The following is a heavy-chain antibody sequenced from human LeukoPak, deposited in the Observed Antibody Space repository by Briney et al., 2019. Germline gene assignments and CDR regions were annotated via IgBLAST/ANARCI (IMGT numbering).Heavy chain of an antibody. CDR2: IRYDGSNK. J-gene: IGHJ4*02. V-gene: IGHV3-30*02. CDR1: GFTFSSYG. Sequence: GGSLRLSCAASGFTFSSYGMHWVRQAPGKGMEWVAFIRYDGSNKYYADSVKGRFTISRDNSKNTLYLQMNSLRAEDTAVYYCAKDRYGSGSYCHYWGQGTLVTVSS. D-gene: IGHD3-10*01. CDR3: AKDRYGSGSYCHY.